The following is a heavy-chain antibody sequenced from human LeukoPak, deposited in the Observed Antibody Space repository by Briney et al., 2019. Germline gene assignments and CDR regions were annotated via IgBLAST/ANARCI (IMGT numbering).Heavy chain of an antibody. CDR3: AKDPRGCLRPYYFYY. J-gene: IGHJ4*02. CDR2: IRCDGSDK. D-gene: IGHD5-12*01. CDR1: GFTFSSYG. V-gene: IGHV3-30*02. Sequence: GGSLRLSCAASGFTFSSYGMSWVRQAPGKGLEWVSFIRCDGSDKYYADSVKGRFTISRDNSKNTLYLQMNSLRAEDTAVYYCAKDPRGCLRPYYFYYWGQRTLVTVSS.